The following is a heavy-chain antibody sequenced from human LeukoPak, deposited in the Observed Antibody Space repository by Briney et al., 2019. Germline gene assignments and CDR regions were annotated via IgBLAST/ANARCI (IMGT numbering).Heavy chain of an antibody. CDR2: VNHSGST. V-gene: IGHV4-34*01. CDR1: GGSFSGYY. Sequence: SETLSLTCAVYGGSFSGYYWSWIRQPPGKGLEWIGEVNHSGSTNYNPSLKSRVTISVDTSKNQFSLKLSSVTAADTAVYYCARRSGGVLDYWGQGTLVTVSS. D-gene: IGHD3-10*01. CDR3: ARRSGGVLDY. J-gene: IGHJ4*02.